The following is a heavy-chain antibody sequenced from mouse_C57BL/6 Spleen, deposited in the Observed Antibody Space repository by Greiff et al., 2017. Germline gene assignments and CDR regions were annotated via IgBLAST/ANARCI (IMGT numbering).Heavy chain of an antibody. CDR3: ARFGDGHYFDY. CDR2: INPNNGGT. J-gene: IGHJ2*01. CDR1: GYTFTDYY. Sequence: EVQLQQSGPELVKPGASVKISCKASGYTFTDYYMNWVKQSHGKSLEWIGDINPNNGGTSYNQKFKGKATLTVDKSSSTAYMELRSLTSEDSAVYYCARFGDGHYFDYWGQGTTLTVSS. V-gene: IGHV1-26*01. D-gene: IGHD2-3*01.